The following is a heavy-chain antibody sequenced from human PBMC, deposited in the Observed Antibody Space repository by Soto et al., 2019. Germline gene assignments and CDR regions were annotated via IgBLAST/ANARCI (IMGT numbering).Heavy chain of an antibody. CDR1: GYSFTSYW. J-gene: IGHJ4*02. D-gene: IGHD3-22*01. CDR2: IDPGDSDT. V-gene: IGHV5-51*01. CDR3: ARLSNYDSSGSSEGLDY. Sequence: GESLKISCKGSGYSFTSYWISWVRQMPGKGLEWMGSIDPGDSDTKYSPSFQGHVTTSVDKSINTAYLQWSSLRAADIAMYYCARLSNYDSSGSSEGLDYWGQGTLVTVSS.